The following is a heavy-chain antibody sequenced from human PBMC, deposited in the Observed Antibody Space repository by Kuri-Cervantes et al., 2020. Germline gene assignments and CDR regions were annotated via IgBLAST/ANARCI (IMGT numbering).Heavy chain of an antibody. D-gene: IGHD3-16*01. V-gene: IGHV3-21*03. CDR1: GFTFSNYS. CDR2: INSDNTYI. CDR3: ARDVGGDEAFDI. J-gene: IGHJ3*02. Sequence: GGSLRLSCVASGFTFSNYSMNWVRQAPGKGLDWVSSINSDNTYIHYTNSVKGRFTISRDNAKNLVFLQMNSLRAEDTALYYCARDVGGDEAFDIWGQGTRVTGSS.